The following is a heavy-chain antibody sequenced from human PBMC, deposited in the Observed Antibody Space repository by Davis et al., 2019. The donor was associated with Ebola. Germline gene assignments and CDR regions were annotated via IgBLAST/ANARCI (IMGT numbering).Heavy chain of an antibody. Sequence: MPSETLSLTCTVSGGSISSYYWTWIRQPPGKGLEWMGHLFYGGSPNYNPSLKSRVTISLATYKNQLSLRLISVTAADTAVYYCARLSPLGLRLGETYNWFDPWGPGTLVTVSS. V-gene: IGHV4-59*01. CDR3: ARLSPLGLRLGETYNWFDP. CDR2: LFYGGSP. D-gene: IGHD3-16*01. CDR1: GGSISSYY. J-gene: IGHJ5*02.